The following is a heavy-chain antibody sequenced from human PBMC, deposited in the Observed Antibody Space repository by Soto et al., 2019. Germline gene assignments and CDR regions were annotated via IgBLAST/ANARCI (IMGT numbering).Heavy chain of an antibody. J-gene: IGHJ2*01. CDR3: ARLLTPDWYFDL. CDR2: IYYSGST. CDR1: GGSITSFDYY. V-gene: IGHV4-31*03. Sequence: QVQLQESGPGLVKPSQTLPLTCTVSGGSITSFDYYWSWIRQHPGKGLEWIGYIYYSGSTFYNPSLKSRLTRSVDTSKNPFSRKLSSVTAADTAVYYCARLLTPDWYFDLWGRGTLVTASS.